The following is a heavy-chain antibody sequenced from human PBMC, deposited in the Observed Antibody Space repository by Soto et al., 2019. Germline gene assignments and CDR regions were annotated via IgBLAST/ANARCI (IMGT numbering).Heavy chain of an antibody. D-gene: IGHD2-15*01. V-gene: IGHV1-69*01. CDR2: IIPIFGTA. Sequence: QVQLVQSGAEVKKPGSSVKVSCKASGGTFSSYAISWVRQAPGQGLEWMGGIIPIFGTANYAQKFQGRVTITADESTSTAYMELSSLRSEDTAVYYCARDPPRVGYCSGGSCYEYFDLWGRGTLVTVSS. CDR3: ARDPPRVGYCSGGSCYEYFDL. CDR1: GGTFSSYA. J-gene: IGHJ2*01.